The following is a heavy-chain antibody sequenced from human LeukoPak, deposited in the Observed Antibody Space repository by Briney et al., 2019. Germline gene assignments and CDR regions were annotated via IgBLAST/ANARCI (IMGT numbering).Heavy chain of an antibody. CDR3: AREGYDYVWGSTKSFDC. D-gene: IGHD3-16*01. CDR1: GGTFSSYV. J-gene: IGHJ4*02. V-gene: IGHV1-69*05. Sequence: ASVKVSCKASGGTFSSYVISWVRQAPGQGLEWMGRIIPIFGTANYAQKFQGRVTITTDESTSTAYMELSSLRSEDTAVYYCAREGYDYVWGSTKSFDCWGQGTLVTVSS. CDR2: IIPIFGTA.